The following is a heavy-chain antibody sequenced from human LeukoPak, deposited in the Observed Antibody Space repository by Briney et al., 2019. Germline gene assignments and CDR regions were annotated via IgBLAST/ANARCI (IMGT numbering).Heavy chain of an antibody. CDR2: IYSGGST. J-gene: IGHJ6*02. V-gene: IGHV3-53*05. Sequence: GGSLRLSCAASGFTVSSNYMSWVRQAPGKGLEWVSVIYSGGSTYYADSVKGRFTISRDNSKNTLYLQMNSLRAEDTAVYYCARLGIPGLYCGGDCYSDGMDVWGQGTTVTVSS. CDR3: ARLGIPGLYCGGDCYSDGMDV. CDR1: GFTVSSNY. D-gene: IGHD2-21*02.